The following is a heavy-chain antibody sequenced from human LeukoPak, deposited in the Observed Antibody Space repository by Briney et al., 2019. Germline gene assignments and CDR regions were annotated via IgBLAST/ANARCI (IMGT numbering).Heavy chain of an antibody. D-gene: IGHD3-3*01. Sequence: SETLSLTCTVSGGSISSGSNYWSWIRQPAGKGLEWIGRIYTSGSTNYNPSLKSRVTISVDTSKNQFSLKLSSVTAADTAVYYCARDVGFLEWSRGYYYYMDVWGKGTTVTVSS. V-gene: IGHV4-61*02. CDR3: ARDVGFLEWSRGYYYYMDV. CDR2: IYTSGST. J-gene: IGHJ6*03. CDR1: GGSISSGSNY.